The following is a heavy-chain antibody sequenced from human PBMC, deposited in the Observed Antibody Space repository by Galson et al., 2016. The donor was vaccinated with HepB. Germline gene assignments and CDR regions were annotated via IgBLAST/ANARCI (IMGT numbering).Heavy chain of an antibody. CDR3: VRDRSSGSGNFGY. V-gene: IGHV4-31*03. CDR1: GGSISSGGYY. Sequence: TLSLTCTVSGGSISSGGYYWSWIRQHPGKGLEWIGYIYHSGSTYYNPSLKSRVSISVDTSKNLFSLRLSSVTAADTAVYYCVRDRSSGSGNFGYWGQGTLVTVSS. J-gene: IGHJ4*02. CDR2: IYHSGST. D-gene: IGHD3-10*01.